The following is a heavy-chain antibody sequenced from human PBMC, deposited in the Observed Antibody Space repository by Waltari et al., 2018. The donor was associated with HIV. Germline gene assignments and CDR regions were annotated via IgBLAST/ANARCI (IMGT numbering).Heavy chain of an antibody. Sequence: EVQLVESGGGLIQPGGSLRLSCAASGFTVSSNYMSWVRQAPGKGLEWVSVIYSGGSTYYADSVKGRFTISRDNSKNTLYLQMNSLRAEDTAVYYCAREAFSNYCGGDCYGYWGQGTLVTVSS. D-gene: IGHD2-21*02. CDR3: AREAFSNYCGGDCYGY. CDR1: GFTVSSNY. J-gene: IGHJ4*02. V-gene: IGHV3-53*01. CDR2: IYSGGST.